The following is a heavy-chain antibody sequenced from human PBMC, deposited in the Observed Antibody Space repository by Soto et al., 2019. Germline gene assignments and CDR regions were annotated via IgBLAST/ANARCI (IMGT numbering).Heavy chain of an antibody. Sequence: QVQLVESGGGVVQPGRSLRLSCAASGFTFSSYAMHWVGQAPGKGLEWVAVISYDGSNKYYADSVKGRFTISRDNSKNTLYLQMNSLRAEDTAVYYCARDRDSYGPAYYFDYWGQGTLVTVSS. CDR3: ARDRDSYGPAYYFDY. CDR1: GFTFSSYA. CDR2: ISYDGSNK. V-gene: IGHV3-30-3*01. D-gene: IGHD5-18*01. J-gene: IGHJ4*02.